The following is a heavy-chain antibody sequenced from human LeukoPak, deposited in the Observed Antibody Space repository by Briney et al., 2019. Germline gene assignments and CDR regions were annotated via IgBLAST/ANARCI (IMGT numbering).Heavy chain of an antibody. J-gene: IGHJ4*02. D-gene: IGHD5-24*01. CDR3: ARAYDGYNGYFDY. CDR2: IASDGNNR. CDR1: GFTFSSYW. Sequence: GGSLRLSCAASGFTFSSYWMNWVRQVPGKGLVWVSRIASDGNNRDYADSVKGRFTISRDNAKNTLYLQMNSLRAEDTAVYYCARAYDGYNGYFDYWGQGTLVTVSS. V-gene: IGHV3-74*01.